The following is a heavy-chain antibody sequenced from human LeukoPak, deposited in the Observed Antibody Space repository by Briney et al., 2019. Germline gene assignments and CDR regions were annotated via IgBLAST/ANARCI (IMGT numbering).Heavy chain of an antibody. V-gene: IGHV1-69*13. CDR3: ARAPHLELHYYFDY. Sequence: SVKVSCKASGGTFNNYIISWVRQAPGQGLEWMGGIIPIFGTANYAQKFQGRITITADESTSTAYMELSSLRSEDTAVYYCARAPHLELHYYFDYWGQGTLVTVSS. D-gene: IGHD1-1*01. CDR2: IIPIFGTA. J-gene: IGHJ4*02. CDR1: GGTFNNYI.